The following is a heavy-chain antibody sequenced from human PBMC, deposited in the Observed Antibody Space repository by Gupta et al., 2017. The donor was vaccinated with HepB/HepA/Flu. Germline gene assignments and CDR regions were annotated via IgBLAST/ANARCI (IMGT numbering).Heavy chain of an antibody. CDR1: GGSFETFA. CDR2: VIPVVGIT. J-gene: IGHJ4*02. V-gene: IGHV1-69*04. Sequence: QVQLMQSGAEVKKPGSSVKVSCKPSGGSFETFAINWVRQAPGQGLEWMGRVIPVVGITNYARNFQDRVTITADKSTATAYMEMSGLKLEDTAVYYCARTGTDDYWGQGTLVTVSS. D-gene: IGHD1-1*01. CDR3: ARTGTDDY.